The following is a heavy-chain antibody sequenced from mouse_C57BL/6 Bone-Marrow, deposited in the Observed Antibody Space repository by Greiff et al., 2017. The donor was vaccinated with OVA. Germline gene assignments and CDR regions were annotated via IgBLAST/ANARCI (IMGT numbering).Heavy chain of an antibody. J-gene: IGHJ1*03. D-gene: IGHD2-1*01. Sequence: LVESGGGLVKPGGSLKLSCAASGFTFSDYGMHWVRQAPEKGLEWVAYISSGSSTIYYADTVKGRFTISRDNAKNTLFLQMTSLRSEDTAMYYCARQGGNYNWYFDVWGTGTTVTVSS. CDR3: ARQGGNYNWYFDV. V-gene: IGHV5-17*01. CDR2: ISSGSSTI. CDR1: GFTFSDYG.